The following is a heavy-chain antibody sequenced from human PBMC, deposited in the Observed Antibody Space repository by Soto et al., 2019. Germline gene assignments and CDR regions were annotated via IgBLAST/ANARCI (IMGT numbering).Heavy chain of an antibody. Sequence: EVQLLESGGGLVQPGGSLRLSCAASGFTFSSYAMSWVRQTPGKGLEWVSGVLGGGGSTFYADSVKGRFTISRENSKNTLDVQMNSRRAEDTAIYYCARKGPPRDAFDIWGQGTMVTVSS. CDR3: ARKGPPRDAFDI. V-gene: IGHV3-23*01. J-gene: IGHJ3*02. CDR1: GFTFSSYA. CDR2: VLGGGGST.